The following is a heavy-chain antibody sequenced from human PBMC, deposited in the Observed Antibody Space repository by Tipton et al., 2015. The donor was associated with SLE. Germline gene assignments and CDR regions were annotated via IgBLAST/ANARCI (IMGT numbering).Heavy chain of an antibody. CDR3: ASSGNQLGIPS. D-gene: IGHD7-27*01. CDR1: GGSISSGSYY. Sequence: TLSLTCTVSGGSISSGSYYWSWIRQPAGKGLEWIGRIYTSGSTNYNPSLKSRVTISVDTSKNQFSLKLSSVTAADTAVYYCASSGNQLGIPSWGQGTLVTVSS. CDR2: IYTSGST. J-gene: IGHJ4*02. V-gene: IGHV4-61*02.